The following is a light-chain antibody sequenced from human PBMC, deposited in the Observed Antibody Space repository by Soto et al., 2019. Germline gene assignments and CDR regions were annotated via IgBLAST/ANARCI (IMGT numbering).Light chain of an antibody. V-gene: IGKV3-11*01. J-gene: IGKJ4*01. CDR1: QSVSSY. Sequence: EIVLTQSPDTLSLSPGKRATLSCRASQSVSSYLAWYQQKPGQAPRLLIYDASNGATGIPARFSGSGSGTDFTLTISSLEPEDVAVYYFQQRINWPLTFVGGTKVEIK. CDR3: QQRINWPLT. CDR2: DAS.